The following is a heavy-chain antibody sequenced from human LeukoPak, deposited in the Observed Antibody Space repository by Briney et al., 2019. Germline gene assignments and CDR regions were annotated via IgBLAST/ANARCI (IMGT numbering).Heavy chain of an antibody. V-gene: IGHV1-58*01. D-gene: IGHD4-11*01. CDR3: AAEGMTTWFDP. J-gene: IGHJ5*02. CDR1: GFTFTSSA. CDR2: IVVGSGNT. Sequence: ASVKVSCKASGFTFTSSAVQWVRQARGQRLGWIGWIVVGSGNTNYAQKFQERVTITRDMSTSTAYMELSSLRSEDTAVYYCAAEGMTTWFDPWGQGTLVTVSS.